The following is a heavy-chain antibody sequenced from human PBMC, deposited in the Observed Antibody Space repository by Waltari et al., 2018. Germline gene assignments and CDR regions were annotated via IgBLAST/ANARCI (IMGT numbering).Heavy chain of an antibody. CDR1: VLNCNISP. D-gene: IGHD3-16*01. J-gene: IGHJ4*01. CDR2: IRSKINNDST. Sequence: EVHLVESGGGLVPPGGALKITCAASVLNCNISPIHWVRQAPGRGLEWIGRIRSKINNDSTAYGASVKDRFSISRDDSRNTAFLEMNSLKTDDSAVYYCAKQKTGGANDFWGQGTLVTVST. V-gene: IGHV3-73*02. CDR3: AKQKTGGANDF.